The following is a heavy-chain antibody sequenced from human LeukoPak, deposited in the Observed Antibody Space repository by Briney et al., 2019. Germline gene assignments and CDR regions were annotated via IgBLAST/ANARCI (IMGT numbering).Heavy chain of an antibody. CDR3: ARDGGGSGYDFDY. Sequence: GASVTVSCKASGYTFTGYYMHWVRQAPGQGIEWMGWINPNSGGTNYAQKFQGRVTMTRDTSISTAYMELSRLRSDDTAVYYCARDGGGSGYDFDYWGQGTLVSVSS. V-gene: IGHV1-2*02. CDR2: INPNSGGT. D-gene: IGHD5-12*01. CDR1: GYTFTGYY. J-gene: IGHJ4*02.